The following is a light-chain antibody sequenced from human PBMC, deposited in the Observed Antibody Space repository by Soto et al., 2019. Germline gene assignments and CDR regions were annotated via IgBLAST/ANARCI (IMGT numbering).Light chain of an antibody. V-gene: IGKV3-20*01. Sequence: EIVLTQSPDTLSLSPGERDTLSCRASQSVSNNYLAWYRQKPGQAPRLLIYGASSRATGTPDRFSGSGSGTDFTLNISRLEPEEFAVYYCQQYGSSFTFGPGTKVDIK. CDR2: GAS. CDR3: QQYGSSFT. J-gene: IGKJ3*01. CDR1: QSVSNNY.